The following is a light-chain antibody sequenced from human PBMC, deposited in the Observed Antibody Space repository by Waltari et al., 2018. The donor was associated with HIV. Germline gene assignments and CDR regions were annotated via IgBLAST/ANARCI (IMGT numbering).Light chain of an antibody. CDR3: QQRSNWPLIT. CDR2: DAS. V-gene: IGKV3-11*01. CDR1: QRVSSY. Sequence: EIVLTLSPATLSLSPGERATLPCRDRQRVSSYLAWYQQKPGKAPRLLIYDASNRATGIPATFSGCGPETDVDLTISSREHEDFAVYYCQQRSNWPLITVGPGTRLELK. J-gene: IGKJ5*01.